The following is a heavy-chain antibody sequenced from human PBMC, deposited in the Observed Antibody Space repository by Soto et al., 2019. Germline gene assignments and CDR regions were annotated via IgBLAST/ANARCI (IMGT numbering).Heavy chain of an antibody. CDR3: ARWGSLEGDWLLPYDY. J-gene: IGHJ4*02. Sequence: PSETLSLTCTVSGGAISSGGYYWSWIRQHPGKGLEWIGYIYYSGSTYYSPSLKSRVTISVDTSKNQFSLKLSSVTAADTAVYYCARWGSLEGDWLLPYDYWGQGTLVTVSS. D-gene: IGHD3-9*01. CDR2: IYYSGST. CDR1: GGAISSGGYY. V-gene: IGHV4-31*03.